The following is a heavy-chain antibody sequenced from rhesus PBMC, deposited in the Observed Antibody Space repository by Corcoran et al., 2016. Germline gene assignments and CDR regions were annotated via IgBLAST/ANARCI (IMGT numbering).Heavy chain of an antibody. Sequence: QVQLQESGPGLVKPSETLSLTCAVSGYSISGYYWSWIRQAPGKGLEGMGYITYSGGTSYNPSLKRRVTISRDTSQNQFSLKLSSVTAADTAVYYCAREDRYSGEYFEFWGQGALVTVSS. CDR3: AREDRYSGEYFEF. CDR2: ITYSGGT. J-gene: IGHJ1*01. D-gene: IGHD6-25*01. V-gene: IGHV4-122*02. CDR1: GYSISGYY.